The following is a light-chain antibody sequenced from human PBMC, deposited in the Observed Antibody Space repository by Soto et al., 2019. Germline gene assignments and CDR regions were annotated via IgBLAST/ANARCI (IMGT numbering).Light chain of an antibody. Sequence: EIVMTQSPDTLSVSPGERATLSCRASQSISSNLAWYQHKPGQAPRLLISGASTRATGIPARFSGSGSGTEFTLTISSLQSEDFAVYYCQQYGRSPFTFGQGTKLQIK. V-gene: IGKV3-15*01. J-gene: IGKJ2*01. CDR3: QQYGRSPFT. CDR2: GAS. CDR1: QSISSN.